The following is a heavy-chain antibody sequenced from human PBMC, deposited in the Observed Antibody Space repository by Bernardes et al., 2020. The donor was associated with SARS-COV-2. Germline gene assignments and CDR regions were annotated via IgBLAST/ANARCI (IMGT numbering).Heavy chain of an antibody. V-gene: IGHV4-59*08. Sequence: SETLSLTCTVSGASIGRYYWSWIRQPPGKGLEWIGYIYYTGSTNYNPSLKSRVTMSKGTSKTQFSLKLSSVTAADTAVYYCARHPPREWAILGEFDYWGRGTLVTVSS. CDR2: IYYTGST. CDR1: GASIGRYY. D-gene: IGHD1-26*01. CDR3: ARHPPREWAILGEFDY. J-gene: IGHJ4*02.